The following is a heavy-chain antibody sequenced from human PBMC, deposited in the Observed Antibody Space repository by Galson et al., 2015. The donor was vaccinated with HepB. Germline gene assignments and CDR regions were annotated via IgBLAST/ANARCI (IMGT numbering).Heavy chain of an antibody. CDR2: IYWDDDK. CDR1: GFPLSTSGVG. CDR3: AHRTGRDWFDP. J-gene: IGHJ5*02. Sequence: PALVQPTQPLTLPCTFSGFPLSTSGVGVGWIRQPPGKALEWLALIYWDDDKRYSPSLKSRLTITKDTSKNQVVLTITNMDPVDTATYYCAHRTGRDWFDPWGQGTLVTVSS. V-gene: IGHV2-5*02.